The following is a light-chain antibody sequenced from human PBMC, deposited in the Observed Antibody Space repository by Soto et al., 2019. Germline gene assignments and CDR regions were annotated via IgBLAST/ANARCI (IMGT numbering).Light chain of an antibody. CDR3: QHYNSYSEA. CDR2: KAS. V-gene: IGKV1-5*03. Sequence: DIQMTQSPSTLSGSVGDRVTITCRASQTISSWLAWYQQKPGKAPKLLIYKASTLKSEVPSRFSSSGSATEFTLYISSLQHDDFETYYCQHYNSYSEAFGQGTKVELK. CDR1: QTISSW. J-gene: IGKJ1*01.